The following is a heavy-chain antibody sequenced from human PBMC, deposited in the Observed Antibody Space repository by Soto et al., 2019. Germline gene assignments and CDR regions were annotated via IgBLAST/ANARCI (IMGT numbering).Heavy chain of an antibody. CDR1: GFTFGSYA. CDR3: AKHTRTQDLGER. V-gene: IGHV3-23*01. Sequence: GGSLRLSCAASGFTFGSYAMGWLRQASGKGLGRIPGITGGGDYTASIDSVRGRFTISRDNSENILYLQMDTLRADDTAIYYCAKHTRTQDLGERWGLGTLVTASS. J-gene: IGHJ4*02. D-gene: IGHD2-2*02. CDR2: ITGGGDYT.